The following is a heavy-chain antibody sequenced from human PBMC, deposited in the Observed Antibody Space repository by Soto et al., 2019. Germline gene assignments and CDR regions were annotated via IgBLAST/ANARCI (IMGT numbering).Heavy chain of an antibody. CDR1: GGSFSGYY. CDR2: INHSGST. D-gene: IGHD3-10*01. V-gene: IGHV4-34*01. CDR3: ARGHGSGSYYNEFLDY. J-gene: IGHJ4*02. Sequence: PSETLSLTCAVYGGSFSGYYWSWIRQPPGKGLEWIGEINHSGSTNYNPSLKSRVTISVDTSKNQFSLKLSSVTAADTAVYYCARGHGSGSYYNEFLDYWGQGTLVTV.